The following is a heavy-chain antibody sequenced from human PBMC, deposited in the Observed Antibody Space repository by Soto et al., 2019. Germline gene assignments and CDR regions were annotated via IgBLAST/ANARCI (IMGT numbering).Heavy chain of an antibody. D-gene: IGHD3-22*01. CDR2: ISSSGSTI. J-gene: IGHJ4*02. Sequence: GGSLRLSCAASGFNFSDYYMSWIRQAPGKGLEWVSYISSSGSTIYYADSVKGRFTISRDNAKNSLYLQMNSLRAEDTAVYYCARSHLYYDSSGYTDYWGQGTLVTVSS. CDR3: ARSHLYYDSSGYTDY. V-gene: IGHV3-11*01. CDR1: GFNFSDYY.